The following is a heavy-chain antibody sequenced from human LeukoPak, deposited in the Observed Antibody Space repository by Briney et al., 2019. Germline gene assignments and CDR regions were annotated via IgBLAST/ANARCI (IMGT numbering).Heavy chain of an antibody. J-gene: IGHJ4*02. V-gene: IGHV3-11*06. D-gene: IGHD2-21*01. CDR2: LGRTGEYK. CDR1: GFSYTDYS. CDR3: ATSPVISRD. Sequence: GGSLRLSCSASGFSYTDYSISWFRQVPGKGLEWVSGLGRTGEYKYYADSVKGRFTISRDNAKNTLYLQMNALRVEDTAVYYCATSPVISRDWGQGTLVTVS.